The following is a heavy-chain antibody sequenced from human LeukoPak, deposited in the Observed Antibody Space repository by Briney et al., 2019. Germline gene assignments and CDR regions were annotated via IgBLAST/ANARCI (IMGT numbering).Heavy chain of an antibody. V-gene: IGHV3-7*01. CDR2: IKQDGSEK. CDR3: ARASIAAGPYYFDS. D-gene: IGHD6-13*01. CDR1: GFTFSSYW. J-gene: IGHJ4*02. Sequence: GGSLRLSCAASGFTFSSYWMAWVRQAPGKGLEWVANIKQDGSEKYYVDSVKGRFTISRDNAKNSLYLQMSSLRADDSAVYYCARASIAAGPYYFDSWGQGTLVTVSS.